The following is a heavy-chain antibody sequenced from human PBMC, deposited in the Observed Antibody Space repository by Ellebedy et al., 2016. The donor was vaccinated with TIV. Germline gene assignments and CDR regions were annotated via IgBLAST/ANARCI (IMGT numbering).Heavy chain of an antibody. D-gene: IGHD6-19*01. CDR2: ISYDGSNK. Sequence: PGGSLRLSCAASGFTFSTYAMNWVRQAPGKGLEWVAVISYDGSNKYYADSVKGRFTISRDNSKNTLYLQMNSLRAEDTAVYDCARPPPVAGTDYFDYWGQGTLVTVPS. CDR3: ARPPPVAGTDYFDY. J-gene: IGHJ4*02. V-gene: IGHV3-30-3*01. CDR1: GFTFSTYA.